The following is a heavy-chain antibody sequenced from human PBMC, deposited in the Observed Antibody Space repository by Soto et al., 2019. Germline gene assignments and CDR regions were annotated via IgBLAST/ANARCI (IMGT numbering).Heavy chain of an antibody. V-gene: IGHV4-31*03. D-gene: IGHD6-6*01. CDR3: ARWGGSSRPCDY. Sequence: QVQLQESGSGLVKPSQTLSLTCTVSGGSISSGGYYWSWIRQHPGKGLEWIGYIYYSGSTYYNPSLQSRLTLSVDTSKNQFSLKLNSVTAADTAVYYCARWGGSSRPCDYWGQGTLVTVSS. CDR2: IYYSGST. CDR1: GGSISSGGYY. J-gene: IGHJ4*02.